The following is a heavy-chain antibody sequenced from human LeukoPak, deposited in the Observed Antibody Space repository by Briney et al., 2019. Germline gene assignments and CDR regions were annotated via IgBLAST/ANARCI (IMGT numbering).Heavy chain of an antibody. J-gene: IGHJ4*02. CDR3: AKAYCSSGACSLDY. V-gene: IGHV3-53*01. CDR1: GFTVSSNY. D-gene: IGHD2-15*01. Sequence: GGSLRLSCAASGFTVSSNYMSWVRQAPGKGLEWVSVIYSGGSTYYADSVKGRFTISRDNSKNTLYLQMNSLRAEDTAVYYCAKAYCSSGACSLDYWGQGTLVTVSS. CDR2: IYSGGST.